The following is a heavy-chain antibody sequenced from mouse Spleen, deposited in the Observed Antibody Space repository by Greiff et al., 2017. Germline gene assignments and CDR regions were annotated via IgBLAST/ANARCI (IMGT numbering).Heavy chain of an antibody. V-gene: IGHV1-81*01. CDR3: ASPTSTMTNYYAMDY. CDR2: IYPRSGNT. Sequence: VMLVESGAELARPGASVKLSCKASGYTFTSYGISWVKQRTGQGLEWIGEIYPRSGNTYYNEKFKGKATLTADKSSSTAYMELRSLTSEDSAVYFCASPTSTMTNYYAMDYWGQGTSVTVSS. J-gene: IGHJ4*01. CDR1: GYTFTSYG. D-gene: IGHD2-4*01.